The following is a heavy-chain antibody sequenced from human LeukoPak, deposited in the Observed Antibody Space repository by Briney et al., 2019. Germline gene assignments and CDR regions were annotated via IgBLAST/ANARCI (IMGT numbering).Heavy chain of an antibody. Sequence: ASVKVSCKASGYTFTSYAMHWVRQAPGQRLEWMAWINGGNGNTKYSQKFQGRVTITRDTSASTAYMELSSLRSEDTAVYYCAREDVVMKAFDIWGQGTMVTVSS. V-gene: IGHV1-3*01. D-gene: IGHD3-22*01. CDR1: GYTFTSYA. J-gene: IGHJ3*02. CDR2: INGGNGNT. CDR3: AREDVVMKAFDI.